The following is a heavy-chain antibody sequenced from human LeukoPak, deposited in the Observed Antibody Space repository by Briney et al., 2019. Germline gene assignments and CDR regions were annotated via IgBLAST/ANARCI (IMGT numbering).Heavy chain of an antibody. CDR2: INSDGSST. CDR3: AKDRYYYDSSALQYYFDY. Sequence: GGSLRLSCAASGFTFSSYWMHWVRQAPGKGLVWVSRINSDGSSTSYADSVKGRFTISRDNAKNTLYLQMNSLRAEDTAVYYCAKDRYYYDSSALQYYFDYWGQGTLVTVSS. J-gene: IGHJ4*02. V-gene: IGHV3-74*01. CDR1: GFTFSSYW. D-gene: IGHD3-22*01.